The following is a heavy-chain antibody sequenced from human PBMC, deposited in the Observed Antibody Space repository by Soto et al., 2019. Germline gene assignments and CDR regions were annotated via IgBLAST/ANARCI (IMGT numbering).Heavy chain of an antibody. CDR3: ARARRITIFGVVIRGLIYYGMDV. J-gene: IGHJ6*02. CDR2: ISAYNGNT. D-gene: IGHD3-3*01. Sequence: ASVKVSCTDSGYTLTSYGISWVRQATRQGFEWMGWISAYNGNTNYAQKLQGRVTMTTDTSTSTVYMELSSLRSEDTAVYYCARARRITIFGVVIRGLIYYGMDVWGQGTTVTVSS. CDR1: GYTLTSYG. V-gene: IGHV1-18*01.